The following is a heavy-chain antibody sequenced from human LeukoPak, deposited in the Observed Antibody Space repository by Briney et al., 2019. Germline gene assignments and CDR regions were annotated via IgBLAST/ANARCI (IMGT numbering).Heavy chain of an antibody. Sequence: ASVKVSCKASGYTFTGYYMHWVRQAPGQGLERMGWINPNSGGTNYAQKFQGRVTMTRDTSISTAYTELSRLRSDDTAVYYCARVGKWLRSYFDYWGQGTLVTVSS. J-gene: IGHJ4*02. V-gene: IGHV1-2*02. D-gene: IGHD5-12*01. CDR2: INPNSGGT. CDR3: ARVGKWLRSYFDY. CDR1: GYTFTGYY.